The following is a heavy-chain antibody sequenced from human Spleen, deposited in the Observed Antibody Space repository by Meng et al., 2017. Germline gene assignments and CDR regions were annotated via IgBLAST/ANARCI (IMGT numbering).Heavy chain of an antibody. Sequence: GGSLRLSCAASGFTFDDYAMHWVRQAPGKGLERVSGISWNSGSIGYADSVKGRFTISRDNAKNSLYLQMNSLRAEDTALYYCAKDLTFEIAVAGTAFDYWGQGTLVTVSS. CDR2: ISWNSGSI. CDR1: GFTFDDYA. CDR3: AKDLTFEIAVAGTAFDY. D-gene: IGHD6-19*01. J-gene: IGHJ4*02. V-gene: IGHV3-9*01.